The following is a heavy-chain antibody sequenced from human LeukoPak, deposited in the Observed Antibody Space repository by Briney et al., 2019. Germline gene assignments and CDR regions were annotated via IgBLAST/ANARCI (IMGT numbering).Heavy chain of an antibody. Sequence: GGSLRLSFAASGFTFSNAWMSWVRQAPGKGLEWVSRIKSETNGGTTDYAAPVKGRFTISRDDSKNTLYLQMNSLKTEDTAVYYCTTLGTRPWGQGTLVTVSS. CDR3: TTLGTRP. CDR2: IKSETNGGTT. V-gene: IGHV3-15*01. CDR1: GFTFSNAW. D-gene: IGHD3-16*01. J-gene: IGHJ5*02.